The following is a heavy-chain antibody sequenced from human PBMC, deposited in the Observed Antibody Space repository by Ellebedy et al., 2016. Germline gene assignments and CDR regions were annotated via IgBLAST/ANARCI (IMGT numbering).Heavy chain of an antibody. CDR2: IRGDGSDK. Sequence: GGSLRLSCAASGFTFSDYWMSWVRQAPGKGLEWVAIIRGDGSDKYYGDSVNGRFSISRDNTKNSLFLQMNSLRAEDTAVFYCARGNRGVGDAFDVWGQGTMITVSS. D-gene: IGHD2/OR15-2a*01. CDR1: GFTFSDYW. J-gene: IGHJ3*01. V-gene: IGHV3-7*03. CDR3: ARGNRGVGDAFDV.